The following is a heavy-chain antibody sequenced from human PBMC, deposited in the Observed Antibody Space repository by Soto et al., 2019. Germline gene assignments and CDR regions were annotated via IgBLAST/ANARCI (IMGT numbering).Heavy chain of an antibody. CDR1: GYSFTSYW. CDR2: IYPGDSDT. D-gene: IGHD2-2*01. J-gene: IGHJ4*02. Sequence: GESLKISCKGSGYSFTSYWIGWVRQMPGKGLEWMGIIYPGDSDTRYSPSFQGQVTISADKSISTAYLQWSSLNASDTAMYYCARWGSYCSSTSCYAFDYWGQGTLVTVSS. CDR3: ARWGSYCSSTSCYAFDY. V-gene: IGHV5-51*01.